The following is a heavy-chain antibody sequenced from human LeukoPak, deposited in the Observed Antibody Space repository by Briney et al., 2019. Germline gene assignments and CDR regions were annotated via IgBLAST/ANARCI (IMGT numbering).Heavy chain of an antibody. CDR1: GGSMSDYH. CDR2: IHYTGTT. J-gene: IGHJ4*02. CDR3: VRHGLPDWNYDY. V-gene: IGHV4-59*08. D-gene: IGHD1-7*01. Sequence: SETLSLTCTVSGGSMSDYHWGWIRQPPGKGLEWIGYIHYTGTTQYNPSLKRRVNLSVDTSKSQFSLELTSVTAADTAVYYCVRHGLPDWNYDYWGQGTLVTVSS.